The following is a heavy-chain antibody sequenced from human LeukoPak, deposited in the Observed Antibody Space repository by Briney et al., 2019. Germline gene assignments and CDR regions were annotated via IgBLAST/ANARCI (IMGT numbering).Heavy chain of an antibody. J-gene: IGHJ4*02. CDR2: IWYDGSNK. CDR3: ARGEDQLDY. Sequence: WRCLRLSCAASGFTFSSHGMHWVRQAPGKGLEWVAVIWYDGSNKYYADSVKGRFTISRDNSKNMVSLQMNRLRAEDTAVYYCARGEDQLDYWGQGTLVTVSS. CDR1: GFTFSSHG. V-gene: IGHV3-33*01.